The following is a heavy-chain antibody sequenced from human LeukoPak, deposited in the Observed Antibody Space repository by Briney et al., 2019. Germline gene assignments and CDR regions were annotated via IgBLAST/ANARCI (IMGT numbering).Heavy chain of an antibody. J-gene: IGHJ6*03. CDR3: ARGILAYFDWLSSNYYMDV. Sequence: ASVKVSCKASGYTSTSYGISWVRQAPGQGLEWMGWISAYNGNTNYAQKLQGRVTMTTDTSTSTAYMELRSLRSDDTAVYYCARGILAYFDWLSSNYYMDVWGKGTTVTVSS. CDR2: ISAYNGNT. CDR1: GYTSTSYG. D-gene: IGHD3-9*01. V-gene: IGHV1-18*01.